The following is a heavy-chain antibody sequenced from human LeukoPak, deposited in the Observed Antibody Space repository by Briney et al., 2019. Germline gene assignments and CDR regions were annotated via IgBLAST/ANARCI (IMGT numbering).Heavy chain of an antibody. CDR2: ISGSGTNI. Sequence: PGGSLRLSCAASGFTFSYVYMTWIRQAPGKGLEWVSHISGSGTNIYYADSVKGRFNISSNNAKNKPYLQMNSLRAEDTAVYYCSRKALVFGGTIIIPYAFDIWGQGTLVTVSS. D-gene: IGHD3-16*01. CDR3: SRKALVFGGTIIIPYAFDI. V-gene: IGHV3-11*04. J-gene: IGHJ3*02. CDR1: GFTFSYVY.